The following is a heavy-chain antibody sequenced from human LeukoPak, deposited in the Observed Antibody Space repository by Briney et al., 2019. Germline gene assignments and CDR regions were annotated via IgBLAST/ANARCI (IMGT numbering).Heavy chain of an antibody. Sequence: GGSLRLSCAASGFTFSSYSMNWVRQAPGKGLEWVSSISSSSSYIYYADSVKGRFTISRDNAKNSLYPQMNSLRAEDTAVYYCAQRGYSGYSFDYWGQGTLVTVSS. V-gene: IGHV3-21*01. D-gene: IGHD5-12*01. CDR3: AQRGYSGYSFDY. CDR1: GFTFSSYS. J-gene: IGHJ4*02. CDR2: ISSSSSYI.